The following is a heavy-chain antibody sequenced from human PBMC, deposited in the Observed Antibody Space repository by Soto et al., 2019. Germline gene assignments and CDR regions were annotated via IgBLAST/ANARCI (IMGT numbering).Heavy chain of an antibody. CDR1: GFTFSPYG. D-gene: IGHD2-8*01. J-gene: IGHJ2*01. CDR2: VGDSGSA. V-gene: IGHV3-11*01. CDR3: ARDYDTNTYWFFDL. Sequence: PGGSLRLSCVVSGFTFSPYGVSWVRQAPGKGLEWISRVGDSGSAHYAESVKGRFIISRDNAKNSVYLQMNNLRVEDTAVYYCARDYDTNTYWFFDLWGQGTQVTVSS.